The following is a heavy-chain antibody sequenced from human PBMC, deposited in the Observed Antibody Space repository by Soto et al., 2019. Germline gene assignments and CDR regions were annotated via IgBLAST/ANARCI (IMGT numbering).Heavy chain of an antibody. V-gene: IGHV3-23*01. CDR1: VFTCSSYD. J-gene: IGHJ3*02. Sequence: VGSLRLSCAASVFTCSSYDMSWVRHAPGKGLEWVSTILVAGSTHYPDSVKGRFAISRDISKNTVFLQMNSLTAGDTAVYYCAKANETGGGAYDICGQGIVVTVXS. CDR3: AKANETGGGAYDI. D-gene: IGHD2-8*02. CDR2: ILVAGST.